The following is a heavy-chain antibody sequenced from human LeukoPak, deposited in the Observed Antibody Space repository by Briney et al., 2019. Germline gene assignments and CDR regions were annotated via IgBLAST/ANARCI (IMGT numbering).Heavy chain of an antibody. V-gene: IGHV4-4*07. Sequence: PSETLSLTRTVSGGSLLSYFRSWVRPPAGKGLEWIGRMHSSGSTDYNPSLKSRVTMSADTTKNQVSLILSSVTAADTAIYYCARGTYGMDVWGQGTTVTVSS. CDR1: GGSLLSYF. CDR2: MHSSGST. CDR3: ARGTYGMDV. J-gene: IGHJ6*02.